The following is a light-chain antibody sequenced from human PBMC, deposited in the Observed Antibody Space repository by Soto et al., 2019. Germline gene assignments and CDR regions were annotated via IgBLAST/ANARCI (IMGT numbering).Light chain of an antibody. CDR2: AAS. V-gene: IGKV1-9*01. CDR3: LQLKSYPLT. CDR1: QGLSSD. J-gene: IGKJ4*01. Sequence: DLQLTQSPSFLSASVGDRVTITCRASQGLSSDLAWYQQKPGIAPKLLIYAASTLQSGVPSRFSGSASGTEYTLTISSLQPEDFATYYCLQLKSYPLTFGGGTKVDFK.